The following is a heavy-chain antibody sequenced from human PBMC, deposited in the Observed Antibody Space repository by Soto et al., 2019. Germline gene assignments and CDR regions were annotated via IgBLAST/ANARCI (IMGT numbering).Heavy chain of an antibody. CDR1: GFTFDDYA. CDR2: INWNSGSI. D-gene: IGHD6-13*01. CDR3: VKDESINWYSGHFRH. J-gene: IGHJ1*01. Sequence: GGSLRLSXPASGFTFDDYAMHWVRQVPGKGLEWVSGINWNSGSIGYGDSVKGRFAISRDNAKNSLHLQMNSLSAEDTAFYYCVKDESINWYSGHFRHWGQGTLVTVSP. V-gene: IGHV3-9*01.